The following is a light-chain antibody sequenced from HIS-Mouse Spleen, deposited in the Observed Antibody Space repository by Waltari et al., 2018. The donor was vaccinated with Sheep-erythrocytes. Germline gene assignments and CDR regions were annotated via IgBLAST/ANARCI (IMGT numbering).Light chain of an antibody. Sequence: AIQMTQSPSPLSASVGDRVTITCRASQGIRNDLGWYQQKPGKAPKLLIYAASSLQSGVPSRFSGSGSGTDFTLTISSLQPEDFVTYYCLQDYNYPYTFGQGTKLEIK. V-gene: IGKV1-6*01. CDR2: AAS. J-gene: IGKJ2*01. CDR3: LQDYNYPYT. CDR1: QGIRND.